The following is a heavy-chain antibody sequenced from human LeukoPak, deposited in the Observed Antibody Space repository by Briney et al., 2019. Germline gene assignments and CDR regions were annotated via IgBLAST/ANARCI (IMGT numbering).Heavy chain of an antibody. CDR3: ASGEIAARPHFDY. D-gene: IGHD6-6*01. CDR2: MSYTGST. CDR1: GVSINTYS. V-gene: IGHV4-59*12. Sequence: SETLSLTCTVSGVSINTYSWSWVRQPPGKGLEWIGYMSYTGSTSYNPSLRSRVTISVDKSKNQFSLKLSSVTAADTAVYYCASGEIAARPHFDYWGQGTLVTVSS. J-gene: IGHJ4*02.